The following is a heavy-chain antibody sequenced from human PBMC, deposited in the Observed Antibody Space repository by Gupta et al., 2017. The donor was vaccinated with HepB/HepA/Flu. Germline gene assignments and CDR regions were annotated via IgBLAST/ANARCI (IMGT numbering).Heavy chain of an antibody. Sequence: QVHLQESVPVLVKPSETLSLPCTVSVCSISNYYWNWIRQPPGKGLEWIGYTYYSGSINYNPSLKSRVTISVDTSKNQFSLKRSSVTAADTAVYYCARGQSSSSWYGWFDPWGQGTLVTVSS. V-gene: IGHV4-59*08. D-gene: IGHD6-13*01. CDR3: ARGQSSSSWYGWFDP. CDR1: VCSISNYY. CDR2: TYYSGSI. J-gene: IGHJ5*02.